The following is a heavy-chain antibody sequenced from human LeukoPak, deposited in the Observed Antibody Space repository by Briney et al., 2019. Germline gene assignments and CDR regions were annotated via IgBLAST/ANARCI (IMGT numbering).Heavy chain of an antibody. V-gene: IGHV4-59*01. Sequence: PSETLSLTCAVYGGSFSGYYWSWIRQPPGKGLEWIGYIYYSGSTNYNPSLKSRVTISVDTSKNQFSLKLSSVTAADTAVYYCARIDAGWLLGFDYWGQGTLVTVSS. CDR1: GGSFSGYY. CDR3: ARIDAGWLLGFDY. D-gene: IGHD3-22*01. CDR2: IYYSGST. J-gene: IGHJ4*02.